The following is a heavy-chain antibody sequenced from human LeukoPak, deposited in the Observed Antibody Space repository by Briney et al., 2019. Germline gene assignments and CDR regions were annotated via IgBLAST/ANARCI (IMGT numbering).Heavy chain of an antibody. Sequence: PSETLSLTCTVSGGSISSYYWSWIRQPPGKGLEWIGYIYYSGSTNYNPSLKSRVTISVDTSKNQFSLKLSSATAADTAVYYCARTYYGSGSYYGYLFDYWGQGTLVTVSS. V-gene: IGHV4-59*01. J-gene: IGHJ4*02. D-gene: IGHD3-10*01. CDR3: ARTYYGSGSYYGYLFDY. CDR1: GGSISSYY. CDR2: IYYSGST.